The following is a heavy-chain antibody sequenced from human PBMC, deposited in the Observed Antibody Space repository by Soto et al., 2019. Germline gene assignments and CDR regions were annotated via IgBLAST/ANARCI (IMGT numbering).Heavy chain of an antibody. CDR2: INHSGST. J-gene: IGHJ3*02. CDR3: ARVRRPGSDGWGTHRITMIVVANPDAFDI. CDR1: GGSFSGYY. Sequence: SETLSLTCAVYGGSFSGYYWSWIRQPPGKGLEWIGEINHSGSTNYNPSLKSRVTISVDTSKNQFSLELSSVTAADTAVYYCARVRRPGSDGWGTHRITMIVVANPDAFDIWGQGTMVTVSS. D-gene: IGHD3-22*01. V-gene: IGHV4-34*01.